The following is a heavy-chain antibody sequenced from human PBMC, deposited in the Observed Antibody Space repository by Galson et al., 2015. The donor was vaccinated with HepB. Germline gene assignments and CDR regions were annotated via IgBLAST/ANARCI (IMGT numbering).Heavy chain of an antibody. J-gene: IGHJ3*02. CDR2: ISYDGSNK. Sequence: SLRLSCAASGFTFSSYGMHWVRQAPGKGLEWVAVISYDGSNKYYADSVKGRFTISRDNSKNTLYLQMNSLRAEDTAVYYCAKDMRSYCGGGCFHDAFDIWGQGTMVTVSS. CDR3: AKDMRSYCGGGCFHDAFDI. D-gene: IGHD2-21*02. V-gene: IGHV3-30*18. CDR1: GFTFSSYG.